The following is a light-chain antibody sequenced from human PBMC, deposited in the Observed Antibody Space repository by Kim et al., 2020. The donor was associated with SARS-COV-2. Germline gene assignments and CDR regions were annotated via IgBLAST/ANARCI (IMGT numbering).Light chain of an antibody. Sequence: SSVKLTCPLSSGHSSYIIAWHQQQPGKAPRYLMKLEGSGSYNKGSGVPDRFSGSSSGADRYLTISNLQSEDEADYYCETWDSNTHVFGTGTKVTVL. J-gene: IGLJ1*01. CDR2: LEGSGSY. V-gene: IGLV4-60*03. CDR1: SGHSSYI. CDR3: ETWDSNTHV.